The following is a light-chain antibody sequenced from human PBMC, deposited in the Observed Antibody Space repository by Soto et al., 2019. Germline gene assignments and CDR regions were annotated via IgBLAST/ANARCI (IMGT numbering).Light chain of an antibody. CDR1: QSVLYSSNNKNY. CDR3: QKYYSNPLT. V-gene: IGKV4-1*01. Sequence: DIVMAQSPDSLAVSLGERATINCKSSQSVLYSSNNKNYLAWYQQKPGQPPKLLIYWASTRESGVPDRFSGSGSVTDFTLTISSLQAEDVAVYYCQKYYSNPLTFGGGTKVEIK. CDR2: WAS. J-gene: IGKJ4*01.